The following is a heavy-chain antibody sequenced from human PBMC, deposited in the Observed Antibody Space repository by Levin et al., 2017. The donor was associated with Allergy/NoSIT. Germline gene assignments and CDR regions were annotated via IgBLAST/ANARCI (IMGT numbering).Heavy chain of an antibody. CDR1: GGSISSGDYY. J-gene: IGHJ4*02. D-gene: IGHD6-13*01. CDR2: IYYSGST. Sequence: SETLSLTCTVSGGSISSGDYYWSWIRQPPGKGLEWIGYIYYSGSTYYNPSLKSRVTISVDTSKNQFSLKLSSVTAADTAVYYCARGYSSRNGNDYWGQGTLVTVSS. V-gene: IGHV4-30-4*01. CDR3: ARGYSSRNGNDY.